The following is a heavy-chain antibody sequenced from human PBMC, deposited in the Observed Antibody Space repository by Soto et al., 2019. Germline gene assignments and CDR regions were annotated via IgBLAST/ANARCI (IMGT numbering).Heavy chain of an antibody. J-gene: IGHJ6*02. CDR3: ARSQGSSTSLEIYYYYYYGMDV. V-gene: IGHV1-69*01. CDR2: IIPISETT. CDR1: GGTFSSYA. Sequence: QVQLVQSGAEVKKPGSSVKVSCKASGGTFSSYAISWVRQAPGHGLEWMGGIIPISETTNYAQKFQGRVTITADESKSTGYMELSSLRSEDTAVYYCARSQGSSTSLEIYYYYYYGMDVWGQGTTVTVSS. D-gene: IGHD2-2*01.